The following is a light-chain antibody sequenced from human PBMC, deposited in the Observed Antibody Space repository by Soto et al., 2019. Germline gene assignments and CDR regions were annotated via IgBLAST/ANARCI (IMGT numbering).Light chain of an antibody. CDR1: SSDVGGYNY. Sequence: QSALTQPPSASGSLGQSVTISCTVTSSDVGGYNYVSWYQQHPGKAPKLLIYDVSHRPSGVPDRFSGSKSGNTASLTVSGLQADDETDYYCSSYAGSNNLVFGTGTKLTVL. J-gene: IGLJ1*01. CDR3: SSYAGSNNLV. V-gene: IGLV2-8*01. CDR2: DVS.